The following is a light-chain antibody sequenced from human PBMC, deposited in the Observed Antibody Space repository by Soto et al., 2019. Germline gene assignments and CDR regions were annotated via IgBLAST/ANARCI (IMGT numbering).Light chain of an antibody. V-gene: IGLV1-44*01. CDR2: TSN. CDR3: AAWDDSLNGPV. Sequence: QLVLTQPPSASGTPGQRVTISCSGSSSNIGSNTVNWYQQLPGTAPKLLIYTSNQRPSGVPDRFSGSKSGTSASLAISGLQSDDEADYYCAAWDDSLNGPVFGGGTKLTVL. CDR1: SSNIGSNT. J-gene: IGLJ2*01.